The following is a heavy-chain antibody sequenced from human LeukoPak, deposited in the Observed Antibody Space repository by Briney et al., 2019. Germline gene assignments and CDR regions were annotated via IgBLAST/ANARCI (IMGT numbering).Heavy chain of an antibody. CDR2: FYYSGST. CDR3: ASSPDYGDGVFHY. J-gene: IGHJ4*02. V-gene: IGHV4-59*08. CDR1: GGSVSSYC. Sequence: PSETLSLTCTVSGGSVSSYCWSWIRQPPGKGLECIGYFYYSGSTNYNPSLNSRGTMSLHTCKNHFSLKLSSVNASDTAVYYCASSPDYGDGVFHYWGQGTLVTVSS. D-gene: IGHD4-17*01.